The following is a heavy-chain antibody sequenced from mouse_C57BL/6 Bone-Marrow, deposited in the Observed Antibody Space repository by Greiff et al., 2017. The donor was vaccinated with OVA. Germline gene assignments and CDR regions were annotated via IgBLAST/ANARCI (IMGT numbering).Heavy chain of an antibody. J-gene: IGHJ2*01. Sequence: QVQLQQPGAELVKPGASVKLSCKASGYTFTSYWMHWVKQRPGRGLEWIGRIDPNSGGTKYNEKFKGKATLTVDKPSSTAYMQLSSLTSEDSAVYYGARWCFTVVATDFDYWGQGTTLTVSS. CDR1: GYTFTSYW. CDR3: ARWCFTVVATDFDY. V-gene: IGHV1-72*01. D-gene: IGHD1-1*01. CDR2: IDPNSGGT.